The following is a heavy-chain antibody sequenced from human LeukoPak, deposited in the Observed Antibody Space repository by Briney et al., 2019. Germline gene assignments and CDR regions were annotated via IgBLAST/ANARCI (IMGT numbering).Heavy chain of an antibody. CDR3: ANLEVVVPLDY. V-gene: IGHV3-48*03. J-gene: IGHJ4*02. D-gene: IGHD3-22*01. CDR2: ISSSGSTI. Sequence: GGSLRLSCAASGFTFSSYEMNWVRQAPGKGLEWVSYISSSGSTIYYADSVKGRFTISRDNAKNSLYLQMNSLRAEDTAVYYCANLEVVVPLDYWGQGTLVTVSS. CDR1: GFTFSSYE.